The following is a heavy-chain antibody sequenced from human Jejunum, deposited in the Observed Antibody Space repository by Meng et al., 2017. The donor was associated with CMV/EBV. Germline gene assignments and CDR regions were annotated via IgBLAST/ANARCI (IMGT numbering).Heavy chain of an antibody. J-gene: IGHJ4*02. V-gene: IGHV3-74*01. CDR1: GFTFTAYW. D-gene: IGHD1-1*01. CDR3: ASGSTIPDY. Sequence: GRLVEAGGALIQPGGSLGPSCAAPGFTFTAYWMHWVRQAPGKGLEWVSRINHDGTDTKYADSVKGRFTISRDNARNTLFLQMHSLTVDDTAMYFCASGSTIPDYWGQGALVTVSS. CDR2: INHDGTDT.